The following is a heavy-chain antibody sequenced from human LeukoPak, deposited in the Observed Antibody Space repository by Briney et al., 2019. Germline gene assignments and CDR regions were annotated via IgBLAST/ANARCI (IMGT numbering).Heavy chain of an antibody. D-gene: IGHD3-3*01. V-gene: IGHV3-73*01. J-gene: IGHJ4*02. CDR1: GFTFSGSA. CDR3: TFFGGIDY. CDR2: IRSKANSYAT. Sequence: GGSLKLSCAASGFTFSGSAMHWVRQASXKXLEWVGRIRSKANSYATAYAASVKGRFTISRDDSKNTAYLQMNSLKTEDTAVYYCTFFGGIDYWGQGTLVTVSS.